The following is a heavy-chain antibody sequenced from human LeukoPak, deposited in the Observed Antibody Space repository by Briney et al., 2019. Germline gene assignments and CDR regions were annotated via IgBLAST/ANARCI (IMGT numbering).Heavy chain of an antibody. V-gene: IGHV4-31*03. CDR3: ARGRYYYDSRGYYKPYYFDY. CDR2: IYHSGST. Sequence: SQTLSLTCTVSGGSISRGGYYWTWIRQHPGKGLEWIGYIYHSGSTYYNPSLKSRVTLSVDTSRSQFALNLSSVTAADTAVYYCARGRYYYDSRGYYKPYYFDYWGQGTLVTVSS. CDR1: GGSISRGGYY. D-gene: IGHD3-22*01. J-gene: IGHJ4*02.